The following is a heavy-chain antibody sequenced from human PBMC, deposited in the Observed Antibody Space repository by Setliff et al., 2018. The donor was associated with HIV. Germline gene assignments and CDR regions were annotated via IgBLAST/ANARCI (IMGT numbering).Heavy chain of an antibody. D-gene: IGHD2-8*02. CDR1: GFTFNSYS. V-gene: IGHV3-23*01. CDR3: AKSLLVAGNDY. J-gene: IGHJ4*02. CDR2: ISSGGEIM. Sequence: GGSLRLSCAASGFTFNSYSMNWVRQAPGKGLEWVPAISSGGEIMFYADSVKGRFTISRDNSKNTLYLQMISLRADDTAVYYCAKSLLVAGNDYWGQGTLVTVSS.